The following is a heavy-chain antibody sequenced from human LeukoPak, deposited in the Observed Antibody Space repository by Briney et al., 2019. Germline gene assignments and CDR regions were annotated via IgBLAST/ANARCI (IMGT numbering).Heavy chain of an antibody. V-gene: IGHV3-53*01. Sequence: GGSLRLSCTASGFTVSSIYMSWVRQAPGKGLEWVSIIYRGGTTYYADSVKGRFTISRDNAKNSLYLQMNSLRVEDTAVYYCASPFDYWGQGTLVTVSS. CDR2: IYRGGTT. CDR1: GFTVSSIY. J-gene: IGHJ4*02. CDR3: ASPFDY.